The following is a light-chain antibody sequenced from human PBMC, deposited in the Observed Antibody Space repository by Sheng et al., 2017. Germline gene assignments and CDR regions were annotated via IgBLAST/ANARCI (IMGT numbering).Light chain of an antibody. CDR3: QQYGASPET. J-gene: IGKJ1*01. Sequence: EIVLTQSPGTLSLSPGERVTLSCRASQSFSSSYLAWYQQRPGQAPRLLIYGASTRATGIPDKFNGSGSGADFTLTISRLEPEDFAVYYCQQYGASPETFGQGTKLEI. V-gene: IGKV3-20*01. CDR2: GAS. CDR1: QSFSSSY.